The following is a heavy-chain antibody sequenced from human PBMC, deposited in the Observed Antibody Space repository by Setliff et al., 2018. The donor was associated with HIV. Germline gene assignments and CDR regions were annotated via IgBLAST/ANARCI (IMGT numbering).Heavy chain of an antibody. CDR1: GFTFSNFW. V-gene: IGHV3-7*03. J-gene: IGHJ5*02. CDR2: ISPDGNRN. D-gene: IGHD2-8*01. Sequence: GGSLRLSCAASGFTFSNFWMHWVRQAPGKGLEWVASISPDGNRNHCVGSVKGRFTASRDNAKSSLYLQMNSLRAEDTAVYYCARVLLRTNAVYGVVSNWFDPWGQGTLVTVSS. CDR3: ARVLLRTNAVYGVVSNWFDP.